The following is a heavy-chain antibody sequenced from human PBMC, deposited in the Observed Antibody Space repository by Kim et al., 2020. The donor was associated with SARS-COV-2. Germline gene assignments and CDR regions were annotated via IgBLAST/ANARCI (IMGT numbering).Heavy chain of an antibody. CDR1: GGSISSSSYY. CDR3: ARQGDGYIDY. Sequence: SETLSFTCTVSGGSISSSSYYWGWIRQPPGKGLEWIGSIYYSGSTYYNPSLKSRVTISVDKSKNQFSLKLSSVTAADTAVYYCARQGDGYIDYWGQGTLVTVSS. J-gene: IGHJ4*02. D-gene: IGHD2-21*01. V-gene: IGHV4-39*01. CDR2: IYYSGST.